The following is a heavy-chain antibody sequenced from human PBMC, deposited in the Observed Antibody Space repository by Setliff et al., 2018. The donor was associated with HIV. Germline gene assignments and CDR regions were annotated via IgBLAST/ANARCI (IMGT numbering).Heavy chain of an antibody. D-gene: IGHD1-1*01. CDR2: IHYSGSS. J-gene: IGHJ6*03. Sequence: SETLSLTCTVSGGSISGYYWSWVRQPPEKRLELIGFIHYSGSSDYNPSLKSRITISVDMSRNQYSLVLSSVTAADTAVYYCARFQAWQLGRRGGYYYYMDVWGKGTTVTVSS. CDR1: GGSISGYY. CDR3: ARFQAWQLGRRGGYYYYMDV. V-gene: IGHV4-59*01.